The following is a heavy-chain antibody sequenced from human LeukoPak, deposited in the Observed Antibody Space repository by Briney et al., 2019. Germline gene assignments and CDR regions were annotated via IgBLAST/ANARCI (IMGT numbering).Heavy chain of an antibody. CDR3: ARDDAGNNVVQH. D-gene: IGHD1-14*01. J-gene: IGHJ1*01. V-gene: IGHV4-39*07. CDR2: IYYSGST. CDR1: GGSISSSSYY. Sequence: SETLSLTCTVSGGSISSSSYYWGWIRQPPGKGLEWIGSIYYSGSTYYNPSLKSRASISVDTSANQFSLNLNSVTAADTAIYYCARDDAGNNVVQHWGQGTLVTVSS.